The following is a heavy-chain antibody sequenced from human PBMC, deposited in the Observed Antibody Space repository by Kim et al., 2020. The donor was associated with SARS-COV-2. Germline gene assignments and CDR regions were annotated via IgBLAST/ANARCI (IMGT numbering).Heavy chain of an antibody. CDR1: GYTFTSYA. J-gene: IGHJ2*01. CDR2: INTNTGNP. CDR3: ARDTQKLLWFGESGFDL. D-gene: IGHD3-10*01. V-gene: IGHV7-4-1*02. Sequence: ASVKVSCKASGYTFTSYAMNWVRQAPGQGLEWMGWINTNTGNPTYAQGFTGRFVFSLDTSVSTAYLQISSLKAEDTAVYYCARDTQKLLWFGESGFDLWCRGTLVTVSS.